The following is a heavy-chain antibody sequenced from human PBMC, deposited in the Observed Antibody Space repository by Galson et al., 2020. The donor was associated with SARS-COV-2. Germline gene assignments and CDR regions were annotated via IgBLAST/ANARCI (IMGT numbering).Heavy chain of an antibody. CDR2: IDPYHSYI. V-gene: IGHV5-10-1*01. CDR3: ARDRSSSRVYDSCMDV. D-gene: IGHD6-6*01. Sequence: KVTCQASGYTYTNYWISLVRQMPGKGMERMGNIDPYHSYINYSPSFLGHVSFSVDMSINTAYLQWYRLTASDTAIYYCARDRSSSRVYDSCMDVWGQGTTVTVSS. J-gene: IGHJ6*02. CDR1: GYTYTNYW.